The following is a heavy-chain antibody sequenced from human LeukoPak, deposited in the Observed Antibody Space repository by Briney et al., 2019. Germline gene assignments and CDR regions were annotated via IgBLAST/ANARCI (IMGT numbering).Heavy chain of an antibody. Sequence: SETLSLTCTVSGGSISSYYWRWIRQPPGRGLEWIGYIYYSGSTNYNLSLKSRVTISVDTSKNQFSLKLSSVTAADTAVYYCARYWELDEGYMAFDIWGQGTMVTVSS. D-gene: IGHD1-26*01. CDR3: ARYWELDEGYMAFDI. CDR2: IYYSGST. V-gene: IGHV4-59*13. CDR1: GGSISSYY. J-gene: IGHJ3*02.